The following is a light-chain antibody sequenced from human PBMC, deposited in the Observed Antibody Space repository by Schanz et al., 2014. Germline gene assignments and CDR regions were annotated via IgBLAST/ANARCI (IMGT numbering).Light chain of an antibody. CDR2: DVS. Sequence: QSALTQPASVSGSPGQSITISCTGTSSDVGGYNYVSWYQQHPGKAPKLMIYDVSNRPSGVPDRFSGSKSGNTASLTISGLQAEDEADYYCSSYTSSSTLVVFGGGTKVTVL. V-gene: IGLV2-14*01. CDR3: SSYTSSSTLVV. J-gene: IGLJ2*01. CDR1: SSDVGGYNY.